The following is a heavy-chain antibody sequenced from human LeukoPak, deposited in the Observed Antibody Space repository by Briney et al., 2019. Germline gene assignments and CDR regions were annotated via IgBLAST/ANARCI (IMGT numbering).Heavy chain of an antibody. CDR1: GYTFTSYG. J-gene: IGHJ4*02. CDR3: ARTDGDSVTYHFDY. D-gene: IGHD6-13*01. V-gene: IGHV1-18*01. CDR2: ISAYNGNT. Sequence: ASVKVSCKASGYTFTSYGISWVRQAPGQGLERMGWISAYNGNTNYAQKLQGRVTMTTDTSTSTAYMELRSLRSDDTAVYYCARTDGDSVTYHFDYWGQGTLVTVSS.